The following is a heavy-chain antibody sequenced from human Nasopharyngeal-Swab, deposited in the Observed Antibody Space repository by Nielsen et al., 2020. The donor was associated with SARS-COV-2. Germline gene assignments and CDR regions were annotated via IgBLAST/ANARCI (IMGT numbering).Heavy chain of an antibody. D-gene: IGHD6-13*01. V-gene: IGHV3-49*04. J-gene: IGHJ5*02. CDR3: TRMVQQLRENWFDP. CDR2: IRSKAYGGTT. Sequence: GESLKISCTASGFTFGDYAMSWVRQAPGKGLEWVGFIRSKAYGGTTEYAASVKGRFTISRDDSKSIAYLQMNSLKTEDTAVYYCTRMVQQLRENWFDPWDQGTLVTVSS. CDR1: GFTFGDYA.